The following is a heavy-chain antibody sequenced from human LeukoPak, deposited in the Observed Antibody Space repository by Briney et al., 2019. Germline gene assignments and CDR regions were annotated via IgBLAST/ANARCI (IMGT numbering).Heavy chain of an antibody. Sequence: GASVKVSCKASGGTFSSYAISWVRQAPGQGLEWMGGIIPIFGTANYAQKFQGRVTITADKSTNTTYMELSSLRSEDTAVYYCARDYGGSSPFDCWGQGTLVTVSS. V-gene: IGHV1-69*06. J-gene: IGHJ4*02. CDR1: GGTFSSYA. CDR2: IIPIFGTA. CDR3: ARDYGGSSPFDC. D-gene: IGHD4-23*01.